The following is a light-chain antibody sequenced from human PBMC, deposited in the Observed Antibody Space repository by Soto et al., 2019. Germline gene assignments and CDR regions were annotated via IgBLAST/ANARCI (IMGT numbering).Light chain of an antibody. CDR1: QSISSW. CDR3: QQYNSYSST. Sequence: IQMTQSPPSLSASVGDRVTMTCRASQSISSWLAWYQQKPGKAPKLLIYDASSLESGVPSRFSGSGSGTEFTLTISSLQPDDFATYYCQQYNSYSSTFGQGTKVDIK. J-gene: IGKJ1*01. V-gene: IGKV1-5*01. CDR2: DAS.